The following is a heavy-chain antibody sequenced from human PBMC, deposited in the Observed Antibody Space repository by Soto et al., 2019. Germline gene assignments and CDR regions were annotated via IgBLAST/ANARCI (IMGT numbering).Heavy chain of an antibody. CDR2: FDPEDGET. J-gene: IGHJ4*01. CDR1: GYTLTELS. V-gene: IGHV1-24*01. D-gene: IGHD3-22*01. CDR3: ARGDHYDSRGYYPGDY. Sequence: ASVKVSCKVSGYTLTELSMHWVRQAPGKGLEWMGGFDPEDGETIYAQKFQGRVTLTTDTSTSTAYMELRSLRSDDTAVYYCARGDHYDSRGYYPGDYWGQ.